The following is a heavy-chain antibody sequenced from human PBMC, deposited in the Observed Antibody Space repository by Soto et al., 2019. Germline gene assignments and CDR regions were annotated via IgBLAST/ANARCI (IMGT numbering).Heavy chain of an antibody. CDR2: IHYSGST. D-gene: IGHD3-22*01. Sequence: QVQLQESGPGLVKPSQTLSLTCTVSGGSISSGGYYWSWIRQHPGKGLEWIGYIHYSGSTYYNPSLKRRVTISVDTSKNQSALKLSSVTAADTAVYYCARERSYGRSGYRYYYGMDVWGQGTTVTVAS. CDR1: GGSISSGGYY. J-gene: IGHJ6*02. V-gene: IGHV4-31*03. CDR3: ARERSYGRSGYRYYYGMDV.